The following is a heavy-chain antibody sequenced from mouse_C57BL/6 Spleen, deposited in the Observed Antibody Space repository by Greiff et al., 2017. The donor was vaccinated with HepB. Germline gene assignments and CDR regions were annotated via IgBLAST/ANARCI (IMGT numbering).Heavy chain of an antibody. CDR2: ISYDGSN. CDR3: ARALDYSNDYAMDY. V-gene: IGHV3-6*01. D-gene: IGHD2-5*01. Sequence: EVKLMESGPGLVKPSQSLSLTCSVTGYSITSGYYWNWIRQFPGNKLEWMGYISYDGSNNYNPSLKNRISITRDTSKNQFFLKLNSVTTEDTATYYCARALDYSNDYAMDYWGQGTSVTVSS. CDR1: GYSITSGYY. J-gene: IGHJ4*01.